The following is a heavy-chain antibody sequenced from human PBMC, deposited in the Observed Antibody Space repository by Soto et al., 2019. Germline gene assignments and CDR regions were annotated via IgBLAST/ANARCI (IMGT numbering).Heavy chain of an antibody. CDR2: IYWDGDR. J-gene: IGHJ5*02. CDR3: AQRATMTIFGLIIDNGVWFDP. V-gene: IGHV2-5*02. D-gene: IGHD3-3*01. CDR1: GFSLRTSGAA. Sequence: QITLKESGPTLVKPTQTLTLTCTFSGFSLRTSGAAVGWIRQPPGRALEWLALIYWDGDRRYNPSLQSRLTIDKDPSSNQVALTLTSVAPADTATYYCAQRATMTIFGLIIDNGVWFDPWGQGTLVSVSS.